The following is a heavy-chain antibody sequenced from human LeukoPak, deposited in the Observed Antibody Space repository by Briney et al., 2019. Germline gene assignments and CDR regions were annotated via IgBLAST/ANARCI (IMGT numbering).Heavy chain of an antibody. V-gene: IGHV3-48*04. CDR3: ARESGSSGWDTVDY. J-gene: IGHJ4*02. CDR2: ISSSSTI. Sequence: GGSLRLSCAASGFTFSSYSMNWVCQAPGKGLEWVSYISSSSTIYYADSVKGRFTISRDNAKNSLYLQMNSLRAEDTAVYYCARESGSSGWDTVDYWGQGTLVTVSS. D-gene: IGHD6-19*01. CDR1: GFTFSSYS.